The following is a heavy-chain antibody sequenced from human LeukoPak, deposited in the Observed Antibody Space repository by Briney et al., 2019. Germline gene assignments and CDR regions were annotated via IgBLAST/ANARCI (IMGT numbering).Heavy chain of an antibody. CDR1: GFTFTSYE. V-gene: IGHV3-48*03. Sequence: GGSLRLSCAASGFTFTSYEMNWVRQAPGKGLEWVSYISSSGSTIYYADSVKGRFTISRDNAKNSLYLQMNSLRAEDTAVYYCARRYCSSTSCTLDYWGQGTLVAVSS. J-gene: IGHJ4*02. D-gene: IGHD2-2*01. CDR2: ISSSGSTI. CDR3: ARRYCSSTSCTLDY.